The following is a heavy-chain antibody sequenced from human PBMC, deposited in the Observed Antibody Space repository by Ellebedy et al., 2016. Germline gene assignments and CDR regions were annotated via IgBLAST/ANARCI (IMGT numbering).Heavy chain of an antibody. CDR2: ISYDGSNK. V-gene: IGHV3-30-3*01. J-gene: IGHJ4*02. CDR3: ARDREGGWFLDY. Sequence: GGSLRLXCAASGFTFSSYAMHWVRQAPGKGLEWVAVISYDGSNKYYADSVKGRFTISRDNSKNTLYLQMNSLRAEDTAVYYCARDREGGWFLDYWGQGALVTVSS. D-gene: IGHD6-19*01. CDR1: GFTFSSYA.